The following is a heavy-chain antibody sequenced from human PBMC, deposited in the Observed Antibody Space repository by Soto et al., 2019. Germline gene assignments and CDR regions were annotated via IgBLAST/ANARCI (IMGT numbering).Heavy chain of an antibody. D-gene: IGHD3-22*01. CDR3: ARDYYDSSGYYYVDY. CDR1: GGSISSGGYY. CDR2: IYYSGST. J-gene: IGHJ4*02. Sequence: QVQLQESGPGLVKPSQTLSLTCTVSGGSISSGGYYWSWIRQHPGKGLEWIGYIYYSGSTDYSPSLKSRVTISVDTSKNQFSLKLSSVTSADTAVYYCARDYYDSSGYYYVDYWGQGTLVTVSS. V-gene: IGHV4-31*03.